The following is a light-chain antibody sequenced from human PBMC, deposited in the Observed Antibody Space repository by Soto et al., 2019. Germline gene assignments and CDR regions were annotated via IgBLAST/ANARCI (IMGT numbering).Light chain of an antibody. V-gene: IGLV2-14*01. Sequence: QSALTQPASVSGSPGQSITISCTGSSSDVSGYKYVSWYQQHPGKAPKLMIYDVSNRPSGVSNRFSGSKFGNTASLTISGLQAEDEADYYCSSYTSSTPLMLFGGGTKLTVL. CDR2: DVS. J-gene: IGLJ2*01. CDR3: SSYTSSTPLML. CDR1: SSDVSGYKY.